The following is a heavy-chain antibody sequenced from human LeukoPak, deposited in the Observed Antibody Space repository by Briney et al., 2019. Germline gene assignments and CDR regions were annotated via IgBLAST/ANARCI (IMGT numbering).Heavy chain of an antibody. CDR2: ISSSSYI. V-gene: IGHV3-21*01. D-gene: IGHD1-14*01. CDR1: GFTFSSYA. CDR3: ARGAGTRDDY. Sequence: GSLRLSCAASGFTFSSYAMSWVRQAPGKGLEWVSSISSSSYIYYADSVKGRFTISRDNAKNSLYLQMNSLRAEDTAVYYCARGAGTRDDYWGQGTLVTVSS. J-gene: IGHJ4*02.